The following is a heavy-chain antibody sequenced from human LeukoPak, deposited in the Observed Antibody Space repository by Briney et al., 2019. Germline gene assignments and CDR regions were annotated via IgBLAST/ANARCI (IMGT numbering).Heavy chain of an antibody. Sequence: GASVKVSCKASGYTFTSYYMHWVRQAPGQGLEWMGIINPSGGSTSYAQKFQGRVTMTRDMSTSTVYMELSSLRSEDTAVYYCARDIPYYDSSDYYLFDYWGQGTLVTVSS. CDR1: GYTFTSYY. CDR2: INPSGGST. CDR3: ARDIPYYDSSDYYLFDY. V-gene: IGHV1-46*01. D-gene: IGHD3-22*01. J-gene: IGHJ4*02.